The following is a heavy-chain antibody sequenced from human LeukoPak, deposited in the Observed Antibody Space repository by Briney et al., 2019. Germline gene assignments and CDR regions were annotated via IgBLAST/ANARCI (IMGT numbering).Heavy chain of an antibody. J-gene: IGHJ4*02. CDR3: AKDKGFYGSGGNYFDY. D-gene: IGHD3-10*01. CDR2: IRYDGSNK. V-gene: IGHV3-30*02. Sequence: GGSLRLSCAASGFTFSSYGMHWVRQAPGKGLEWVAFIRYDGSNKYYADSVKGRFTISRDNSKNTLYLQMNSLRAEDTAVYYCAKDKGFYGSGGNYFDYWGQGTLVTVSS. CDR1: GFTFSSYG.